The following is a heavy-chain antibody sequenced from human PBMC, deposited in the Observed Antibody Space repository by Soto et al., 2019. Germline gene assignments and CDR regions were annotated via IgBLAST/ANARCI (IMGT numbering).Heavy chain of an antibody. Sequence: QVQLVQSGAEVKKPGSSVKVSCKASGGTFSSYTISLVRQAPGQGLEWMGRIIPILGIANYAQKFQGRVTITAVKSTRTAYMEWSRLRSEDTAVYYCAGEGYLDYWCQVTLVTVSS. CDR1: GGTFSSYT. D-gene: IGHD3-10*01. V-gene: IGHV1-69*02. J-gene: IGHJ4*02. CDR2: IIPILGIA. CDR3: AGEGYLDY.